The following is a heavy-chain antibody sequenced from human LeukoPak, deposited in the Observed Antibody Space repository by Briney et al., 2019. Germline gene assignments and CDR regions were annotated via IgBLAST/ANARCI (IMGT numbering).Heavy chain of an antibody. J-gene: IGHJ4*02. D-gene: IGHD1-26*01. Sequence: GGSLRLSCAASGFTFSGSAMYWVRQASGKGLEWVGHIRSKTNSYATIYAASVRGRFTISRDDSKNTAYLQMNSLKTEDTAVYYCTRLHLGWGQGTLVTVSS. V-gene: IGHV3-73*01. CDR3: TRLHLG. CDR1: GFTFSGSA. CDR2: IRSKTNSYAT.